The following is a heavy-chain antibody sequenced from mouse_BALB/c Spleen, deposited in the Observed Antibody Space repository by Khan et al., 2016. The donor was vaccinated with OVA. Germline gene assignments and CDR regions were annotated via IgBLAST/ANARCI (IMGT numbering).Heavy chain of an antibody. D-gene: IGHD2-4*01. V-gene: IGHV3-2*02. Sequence: EVQLQESGPGLVKPSQSLSLTCTVTGYSITSEYAWNWIRQFPGNKLEWMGYINYSGNTRFNPSLKSRTSITRDTSKNQFFLQLNSVTTEDTDTYYCARKYYYDYDPFPYWGQGTLVTVSA. CDR1: GYSITSEYA. CDR3: ARKYYYDYDPFPY. J-gene: IGHJ3*01. CDR2: INYSGNT.